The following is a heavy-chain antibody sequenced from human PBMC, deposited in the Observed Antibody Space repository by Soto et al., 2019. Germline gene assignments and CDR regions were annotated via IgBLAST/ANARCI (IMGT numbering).Heavy chain of an antibody. CDR3: ARWAAGYYDFWSGYYRRVYGMDV. V-gene: IGHV4-34*01. J-gene: IGHJ6*02. Sequence: SETLSLTCAVYGGSFSGYYWSWIRQPPGKGLEWIGEINHSGSTNYNPSLKSRVTISVDTSKNQFSLKLSSVTAADTAVYYCARWAAGYYDFWSGYYRRVYGMDVWGQGTTVTVSS. CDR2: INHSGST. CDR1: GGSFSGYY. D-gene: IGHD3-3*01.